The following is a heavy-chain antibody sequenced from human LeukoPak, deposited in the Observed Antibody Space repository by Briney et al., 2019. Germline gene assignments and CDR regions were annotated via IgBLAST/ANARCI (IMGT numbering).Heavy chain of an antibody. CDR1: GGSISSGGYY. CDR3: ARDAEYQLFRRAPFDI. D-gene: IGHD2-2*01. CDR2: ISYNGDT. V-gene: IGHV4-31*03. Sequence: SETLSLTCTVSGGSISSGGYYWSWIRQHPGKGLEWIGYISYNGDTYYNPSLKSRVTISVDTSKNQFSLRLSSVTAADTAVYYCARDAEYQLFRRAPFDIWGQGTMVTVSS. J-gene: IGHJ3*02.